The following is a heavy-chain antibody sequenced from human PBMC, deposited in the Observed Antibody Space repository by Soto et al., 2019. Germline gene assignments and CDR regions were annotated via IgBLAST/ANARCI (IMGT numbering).Heavy chain of an antibody. CDR2: IYYSGST. D-gene: IGHD5-12*01. CDR3: ARGRSVLVATPVY. Sequence: PSETLSLTCTVSGGSISSYYWSWIRQPPGKGLEWIGYIYYSGSTNYNPSLKSRVTISVDTSKNQFSLKLSSVTAADTAVYYCARGRSVLVATPVYSGPGTLVTVSS. J-gene: IGHJ4*02. V-gene: IGHV4-59*01. CDR1: GGSISSYY.